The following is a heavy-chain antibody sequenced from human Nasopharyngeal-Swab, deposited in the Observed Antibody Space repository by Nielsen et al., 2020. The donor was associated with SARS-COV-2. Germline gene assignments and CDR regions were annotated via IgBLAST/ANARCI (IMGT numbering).Heavy chain of an antibody. J-gene: IGHJ4*02. CDR2: INTNTGNP. Sequence: WVRQAPGQGLEWMGWINTNTGNPTYAQGFTGRFVFSLDTSVSRAYLQISSLKAEDTAAYYCARETAAVDYWGQGTLVTVSS. D-gene: IGHD6-13*01. CDR3: ARETAAVDY. V-gene: IGHV7-4-1*02.